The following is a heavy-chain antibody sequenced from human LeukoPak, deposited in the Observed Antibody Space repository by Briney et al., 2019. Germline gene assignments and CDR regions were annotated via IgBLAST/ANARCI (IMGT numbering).Heavy chain of an antibody. CDR1: GYTFTGYY. CDR3: AIQKLDSSGYYYVPWSY. Sequence: GASVKVSCKASGYTFTGYYMHWVRQAPGQGLEWMGWINPNSGGTNYAQKFQDRVTITRDTSISTAYMELSSLTSQDTAVYYCAIQKLDSSGYYYVPWSYWGQGTLVTVSS. D-gene: IGHD3-22*01. J-gene: IGHJ4*02. V-gene: IGHV1-2*02. CDR2: INPNSGGT.